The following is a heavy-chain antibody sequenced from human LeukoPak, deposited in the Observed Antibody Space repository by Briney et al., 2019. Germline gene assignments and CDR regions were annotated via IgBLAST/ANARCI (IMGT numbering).Heavy chain of an antibody. J-gene: IGHJ4*02. Sequence: GGSLRLSCAASGFAFSTYSMNWVRQAPGKGLEWVAVIWYDGSNKYYADSVKGRFTISRDNSKNTLYLQMNSLRAEDTAVYYCAKDKSIAARTGYFDYWGQGTLVAVSS. D-gene: IGHD6-6*01. CDR1: GFAFSTYS. V-gene: IGHV3-33*06. CDR2: IWYDGSNK. CDR3: AKDKSIAARTGYFDY.